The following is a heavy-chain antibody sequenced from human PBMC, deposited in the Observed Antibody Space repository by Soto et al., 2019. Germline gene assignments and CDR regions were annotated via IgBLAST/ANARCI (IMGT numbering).Heavy chain of an antibody. CDR2: ISGSGGST. V-gene: IGHV3-23*01. Sequence: GGSLRLSCAASGFTFSSYAMSWVRQAPGKGLEWVSAISGSGGSTYYADSVKGRFTISRDNSKNTLYLQINSLRAEDTAVYYCAKVLRFLEWLFDYWGQGTLVTVSS. D-gene: IGHD3-3*01. CDR1: GFTFSSYA. CDR3: AKVLRFLEWLFDY. J-gene: IGHJ4*02.